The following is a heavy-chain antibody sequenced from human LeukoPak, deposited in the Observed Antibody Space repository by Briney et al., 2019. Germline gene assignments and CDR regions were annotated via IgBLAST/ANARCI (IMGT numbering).Heavy chain of an antibody. D-gene: IGHD1-14*01. CDR3: GRVVTGFDYYMDV. CDR2: MYYSGSS. V-gene: IGHV4-39*01. Sequence: PSETLSLTCTASGDSISSSSYYWGWIRQPPGMGLEWTGNMYYSGSSHYNPSLKSRATISVDTSKNQFSLKLSSVTAADTAVYYCGRVVTGFDYYMDVWGKGTTVIVS. CDR1: GDSISSSSYY. J-gene: IGHJ6*03.